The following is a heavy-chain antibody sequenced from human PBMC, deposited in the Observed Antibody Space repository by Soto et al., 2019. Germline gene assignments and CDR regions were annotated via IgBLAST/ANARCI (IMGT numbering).Heavy chain of an antibody. CDR2: IIPIFGTA. Sequence: SVKVSCKASGGTFSSYAISWVRQAPGQGLEWMGGIIPIFGTANYAQKFQGRVTITADKSTSTAYMELSSLRSEDTAVYHCARDLSISGYYDSSGYYYDYWGQGTLVTVSS. CDR3: ARDLSISGYYDSSGYYYDY. V-gene: IGHV1-69*06. J-gene: IGHJ4*02. CDR1: GGTFSSYA. D-gene: IGHD3-22*01.